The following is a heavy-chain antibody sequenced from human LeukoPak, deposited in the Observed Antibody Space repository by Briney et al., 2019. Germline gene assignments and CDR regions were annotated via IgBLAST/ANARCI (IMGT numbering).Heavy chain of an antibody. Sequence: PGGSLRLSCAASGFTFSSYAMHWVRQAPGKGLEWVAVISYDGSNKYYADSVKGRFTISRDNSKNTLYLQMNSLRAEDTAVYYCARERSDSSGYYGLVALDIWGQGTMVTVSS. V-gene: IGHV3-30-3*01. CDR3: ARERSDSSGYYGLVALDI. CDR2: ISYDGSNK. J-gene: IGHJ3*02. CDR1: GFTFSSYA. D-gene: IGHD3-22*01.